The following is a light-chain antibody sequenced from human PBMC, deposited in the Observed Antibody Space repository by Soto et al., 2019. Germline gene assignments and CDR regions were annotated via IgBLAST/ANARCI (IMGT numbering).Light chain of an antibody. CDR3: QQYDSEHLT. CDR1: QGIGNW. V-gene: IGKV1D-16*01. Sequence: DIQMTQSPSSLSAAVGDRITITCRASQGIGNWVAWYQQKSGKAPKSLIYAASNLQSGVPSRFSGTRSGTNFTLTINSLQPEDFASYYCQQYDSEHLTFGGGTKVDMK. J-gene: IGKJ4*01. CDR2: AAS.